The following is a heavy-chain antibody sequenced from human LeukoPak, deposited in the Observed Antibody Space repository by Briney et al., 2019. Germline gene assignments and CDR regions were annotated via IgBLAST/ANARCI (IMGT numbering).Heavy chain of an antibody. Sequence: PGRSLRLSCAASGFTFSSYAMHWVRQAPGKGLEWAAVISSDGNTQYYADSVEGRFTISRDNSKNTLYLQMNSLRAEDTAVYYCATDSSGHYPKYYFDYWGQGTLVTVSS. CDR1: GFTFSSYA. D-gene: IGHD3-22*01. CDR3: ATDSSGHYPKYYFDY. J-gene: IGHJ4*02. V-gene: IGHV3-30-3*01. CDR2: ISSDGNTQ.